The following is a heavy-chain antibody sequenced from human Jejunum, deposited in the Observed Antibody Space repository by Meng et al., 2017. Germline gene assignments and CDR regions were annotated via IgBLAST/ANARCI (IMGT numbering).Heavy chain of an antibody. CDR2: IYPDNSDT. V-gene: IGHV5-51*01. CDR1: IYSFTNFW. D-gene: IGHD5-18*01. CDR3: ARSFSYGSPYFEY. Sequence: GGSLRLSCQGSIYSFTNFWVGWVRQRPGKGLEWMGIIYPDNSDTRYSPSFEGQVTISADKSIGTAYLQWSSLKASDTAIYYCARSFSYGSPYFEYWGQGTPVTVSS. J-gene: IGHJ4*02.